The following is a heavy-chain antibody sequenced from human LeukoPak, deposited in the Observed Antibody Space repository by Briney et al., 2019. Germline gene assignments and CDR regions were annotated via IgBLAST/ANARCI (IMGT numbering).Heavy chain of an antibody. V-gene: IGHV4-30-4*01. CDR3: ARVGIQLFQTPQYGMDV. D-gene: IGHD5-18*01. Sequence: SETLSLTCTVSGGSISSSSYYWSWIRQPPGKGLEWIGYIYYSGSTYYNPSLQSRVTISIDTSKNQFSLKLSSVSAADTAVYYCARVGIQLFQTPQYGMDVWGQGTTVAVSS. J-gene: IGHJ6*02. CDR2: IYYSGST. CDR1: GGSISSSSYY.